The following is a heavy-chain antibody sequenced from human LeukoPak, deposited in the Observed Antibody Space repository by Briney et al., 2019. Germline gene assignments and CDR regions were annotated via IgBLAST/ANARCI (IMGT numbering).Heavy chain of an antibody. D-gene: IGHD6-19*01. J-gene: IGHJ4*02. CDR2: IYGSGST. CDR1: GDSLSSHY. CDR3: ARNVGWYSHDS. Sequence: PSETLSLTCTVSGDSLSSHYWSWIRQPPGKGLEWIGYIYGSGSTHYDPSLRSRVTISEDTSKNQFSRKLTSVTAADTAVYYCARNVGWYSHDSWGQGTLVTVSS. V-gene: IGHV4-59*08.